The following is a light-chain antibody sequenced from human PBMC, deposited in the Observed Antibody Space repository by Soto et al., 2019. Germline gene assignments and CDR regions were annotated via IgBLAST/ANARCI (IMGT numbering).Light chain of an antibody. V-gene: IGLV2-14*01. CDR3: ISYTSDDVRDV. J-gene: IGLJ1*01. Sequence: QSVLTQPASVSGTPGQSITISCTGSNSDVGLYDFVSWYQHHPGRAPKLIVSDVSHRPSGISNRFSGSKSGNTASLTISGLQSEDEADYYCISYTSDDVRDVFGTGTKLTVL. CDR1: NSDVGLYDF. CDR2: DVS.